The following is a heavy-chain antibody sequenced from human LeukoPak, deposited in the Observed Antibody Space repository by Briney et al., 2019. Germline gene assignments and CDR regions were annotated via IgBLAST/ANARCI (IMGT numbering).Heavy chain of an antibody. CDR1: GGSICSGDCY. Sequence: SETLSLTCTVSGGSICSGDCYWSWIRQPPGKGLEWIGYIYYSGSTYYNPSLKSRVTISVDTSKNQFSLKLSSVTAADTAVYYCARMALRGFDYWGQGTLVTVSS. CDR3: ARMALRGFDY. V-gene: IGHV4-30-4*01. CDR2: IYYSGST. J-gene: IGHJ4*02. D-gene: IGHD1-7*01.